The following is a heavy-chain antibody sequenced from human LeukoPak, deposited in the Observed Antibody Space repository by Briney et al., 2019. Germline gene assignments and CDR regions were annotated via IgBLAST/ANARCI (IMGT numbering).Heavy chain of an antibody. D-gene: IGHD6-19*01. CDR2: IYYGGTT. V-gene: IGHV4-39*07. J-gene: IGHJ5*02. CDR3: ARWSSDWENNYFDP. Sequence: SETLSLTCTVSFGSISSDSHYWGWIRQPPGNRLEWIASIYYGGTTQYNPSLKSRATISIDTSNNRFSLRLASATAADTAVYYCARWSSDWENNYFDPWGQGILVTISS. CDR1: FGSISSDSHY.